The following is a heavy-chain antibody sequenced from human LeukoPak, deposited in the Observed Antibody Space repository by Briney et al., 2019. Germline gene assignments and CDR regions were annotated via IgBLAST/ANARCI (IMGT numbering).Heavy chain of an antibody. J-gene: IGHJ5*02. Sequence: ASVKVSCTASGCTFSSYAISWVRQAPGQGLEWVSVIIRICGTANYAQNFQGRVTITADESTSTVYMQLSSLRSEDTAVYYCARDRFPAPYCGGDCYHWFDPWGPGTLVTVSS. CDR2: IIRICGTA. CDR1: GCTFSSYA. CDR3: ARDRFPAPYCGGDCYHWFDP. D-gene: IGHD2-21*02. V-gene: IGHV1-69*13.